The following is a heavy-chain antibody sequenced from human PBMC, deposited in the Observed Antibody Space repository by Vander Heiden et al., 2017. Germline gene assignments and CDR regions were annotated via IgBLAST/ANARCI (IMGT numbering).Heavy chain of an antibody. CDR2: MSGRGGST. CDR1: GFTFSRYD. CDR3: AKDPYSSGWYEFSFDY. V-gene: IGHV3-23*01. D-gene: IGHD6-19*01. J-gene: IGHJ4*02. Sequence: EVQLLESGGGLVPTGGSLRLCCAASGFTFSRYDMSWARQAAGKGVECVSAMSGRGGSTYYADSVKGRCTISRDNSKNTLYLQMNSLRAEDTAVYYCAKDPYSSGWYEFSFDYWGQGTLVTLSS.